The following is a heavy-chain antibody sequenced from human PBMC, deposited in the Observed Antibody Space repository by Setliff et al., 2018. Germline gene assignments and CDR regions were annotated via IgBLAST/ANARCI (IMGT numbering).Heavy chain of an antibody. CDR2: IYHSGST. CDR3: ARRNGEKLDP. Sequence: SETLSLTCAVSGYSISSGYYWGWIRQPPGKGLEWIGSIYHSGSTYYNPSLKSRVTISVDTSKNQFSLKLSSVTVADTAVYYCARRNGEKLDPWGQGTLVTV. CDR1: GYSISSGYY. V-gene: IGHV4-38-2*01. J-gene: IGHJ5*02.